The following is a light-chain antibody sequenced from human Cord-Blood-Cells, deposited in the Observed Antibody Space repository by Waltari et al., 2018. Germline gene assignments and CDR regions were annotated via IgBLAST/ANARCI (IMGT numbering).Light chain of an antibody. V-gene: IGLV4-69*01. CDR2: LNSDGSH. J-gene: IGLJ3*02. CDR3: QTWGTGINWV. CDR1: SGHSSYA. Sequence: QLVLTQSPSASASLGASVKLTCTLSSGHSSYAIAWHQQQPEKGPRYLMNLNSDGSHSNGDGIPDRFSGSSSGAERYLTISSLQSEDEADYYCQTWGTGINWVFGGGTKLTVL.